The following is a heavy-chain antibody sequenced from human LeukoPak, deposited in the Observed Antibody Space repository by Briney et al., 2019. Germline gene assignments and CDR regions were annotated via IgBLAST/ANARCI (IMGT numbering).Heavy chain of an antibody. CDR1: GYSFTSCW. CDR2: IYPGDSDT. V-gene: IGHV5-51*01. CDR3: ARHSGADYYGSGSFYYYMDV. D-gene: IGHD3-10*01. Sequence: GESLKISCKGSGYSFTSCWIGWVRQMPGKGLEWMGIIYPGDSDTRYSPSFQGQVTISADKSISTAYLQWSSLKASDTAMYYCARHSGADYYGSGSFYYYMDVWGKGTTVTVSS. J-gene: IGHJ6*03.